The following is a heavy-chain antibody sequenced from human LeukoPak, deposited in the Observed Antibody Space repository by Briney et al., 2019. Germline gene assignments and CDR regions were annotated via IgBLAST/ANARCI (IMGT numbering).Heavy chain of an antibody. J-gene: IGHJ4*02. D-gene: IGHD6-13*01. V-gene: IGHV3-7*01. Sequence: GGSLRLSCAASGFTFSNYWMSWVRQAPGKGLEWVANIKQDGSEKYYGDSVKGRFTISRDNDKNSLYLQMNSLRAEDAAVYYCASGRQLGYWGQGTLVTVSS. CDR3: ASGRQLGY. CDR2: IKQDGSEK. CDR1: GFTFSNYW.